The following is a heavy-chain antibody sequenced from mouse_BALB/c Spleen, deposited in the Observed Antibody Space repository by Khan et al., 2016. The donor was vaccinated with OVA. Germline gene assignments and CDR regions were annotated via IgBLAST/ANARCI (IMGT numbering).Heavy chain of an antibody. J-gene: IGHJ2*01. D-gene: IGHD1-1*01. Sequence: EVQLQESGPGLVKPSQSLSLTCTVTGYSITSGYAWNWIRQFPGNKLEWMGYISYSGVTSYTPSLKSRISINRDKSKNQFFLQLNSVTTEDTATYYCARGNYYGYYFDYWGQGTTLTVSS. CDR1: GYSITSGYA. CDR3: ARGNYYGYYFDY. V-gene: IGHV3-2*02. CDR2: ISYSGVT.